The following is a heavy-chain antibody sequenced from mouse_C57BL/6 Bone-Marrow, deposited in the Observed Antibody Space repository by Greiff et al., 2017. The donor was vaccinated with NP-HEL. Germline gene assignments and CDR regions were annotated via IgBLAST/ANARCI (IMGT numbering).Heavy chain of an antibody. V-gene: IGHV1-80*01. D-gene: IGHD1-1*01. CDR1: GYAFSSYW. CDR2: IYPGDGDT. Sequence: VQLQQSGAELVKPGASVKISCKASGYAFSSYWMNWVKQRPGKGLEWIGQIYPGDGDTNYNGKFKGKATLTEDKSSSTAYMPLSRLPSEDSAVYFVACYYGSSYYFDYGGRGTTLTVSA. J-gene: IGHJ2*01. CDR3: ACYYGSSYYFDY.